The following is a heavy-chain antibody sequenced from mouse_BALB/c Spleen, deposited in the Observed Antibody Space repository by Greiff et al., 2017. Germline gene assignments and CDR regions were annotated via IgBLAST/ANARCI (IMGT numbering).Heavy chain of an antibody. CDR3: GRRTTAGEWYFDV. CDR2: INPSYDST. D-gene: IGHD1-2*01. CDR1: GYTFTDYN. J-gene: IGHJ1*01. Sequence: VQLQQFGAELVKPGASVKISCKASGYTFTDYNMDWVKQSHGKSLEWIGDINPSYDSTSYNQKFKGKATLTVDKSSSTAYMELRSLTSEDTAVFYCGRRTTAGEWYFDVWGAGTTVTVSS. V-gene: IGHV1-18*01.